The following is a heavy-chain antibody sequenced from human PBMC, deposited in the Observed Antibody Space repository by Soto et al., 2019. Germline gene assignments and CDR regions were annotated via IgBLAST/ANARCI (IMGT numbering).Heavy chain of an antibody. CDR3: ARWDSSWYVYFDY. D-gene: IGHD6-13*01. V-gene: IGHV1-3*01. CDR1: GCTFTSYA. Sequence: QVQLVQSGAEVKKPGASVKVSCKASGCTFTSYAMHWVRQAPGQRLEWMGWINAGNGNTKYSQKFQGRVTITRDTSASTAYMELSSLRSEDTAVYYCARWDSSWYVYFDYWGQGTLVTVSS. J-gene: IGHJ4*02. CDR2: INAGNGNT.